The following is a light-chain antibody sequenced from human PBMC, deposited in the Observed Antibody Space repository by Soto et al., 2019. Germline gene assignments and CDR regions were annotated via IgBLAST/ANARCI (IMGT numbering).Light chain of an antibody. CDR3: QQSYSTPLT. V-gene: IGKV1-39*01. CDR1: QSISSY. CDR2: AES. J-gene: IGKJ4*01. Sequence: DLQMTQSPSSLSSSVGDRVTITCRASQSISSYLNWYQQKTWKAPKILIYAESSLQSGVPSRLSGSGSGTDLNLTISSLQPEDFATYYCQQSYSTPLTFGGGTKVDIK.